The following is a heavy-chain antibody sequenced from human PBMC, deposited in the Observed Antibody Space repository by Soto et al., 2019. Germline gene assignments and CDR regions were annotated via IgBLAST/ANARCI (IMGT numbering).Heavy chain of an antibody. CDR2: ISGSGGST. D-gene: IGHD6-13*01. CDR3: AKDRLRSSYYFDY. CDR1: GFTFSSYA. V-gene: IGHV3-23*01. J-gene: IGHJ4*02. Sequence: GGSLRLSCAASGFTFSSYAMSWVRQAPGKGLEWVSAISGSGGSTYYADSVKGRFTISRDNSKNTLYLQMNSLRAEDTSVYYCAKDRLRSSYYFDYWGQGTLVTVSS.